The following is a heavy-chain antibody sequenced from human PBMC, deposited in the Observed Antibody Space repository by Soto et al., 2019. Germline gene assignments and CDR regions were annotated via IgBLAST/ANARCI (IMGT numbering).Heavy chain of an antibody. CDR1: GFTFSSYW. Sequence: GGSLRLSCAASGFTFSSYWMHWVRQAPGKGLVWVSRINSDGSSKSYANSVKGGFTISRDNAKNTLYLQMNSLRAEDTAVYYCARDSGKEYSSGDFDYWGQGTLVTVSS. CDR3: ARDSGKEYSSGDFDY. J-gene: IGHJ4*02. V-gene: IGHV3-74*01. CDR2: INSDGSSK. D-gene: IGHD6-19*01.